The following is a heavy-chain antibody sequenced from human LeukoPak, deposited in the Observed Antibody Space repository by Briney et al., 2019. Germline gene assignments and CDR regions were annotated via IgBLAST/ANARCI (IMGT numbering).Heavy chain of an antibody. V-gene: IGHV3-48*01. CDR1: GFTFSSYS. CDR2: ISSSSSTI. J-gene: IGHJ4*02. Sequence: GGSLRLSCAASGFTFSSYSMNWVRQAPGKGLEWVSYISSSSSTIYYADSVKGRFTISRDNAKNSLYLQMNSLRAEDTAVYYCARGGGYGDYDLDYWGQGTLVTVSS. CDR3: ARGGGYGDYDLDY. D-gene: IGHD4-17*01.